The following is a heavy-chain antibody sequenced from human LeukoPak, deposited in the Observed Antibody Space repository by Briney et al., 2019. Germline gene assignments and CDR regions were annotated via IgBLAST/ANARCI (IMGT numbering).Heavy chain of an antibody. Sequence: GGSLRLSCEASGFTFSNYLIQWVRQAPGKGLEWVALISYDGGKKYYADSVKGRFTISRDNSKDTVFLQMNSLKADDTAVYYCARDRGSSSDYWGQGTLVTVSS. CDR2: ISYDGGKK. CDR1: GFTFSNYL. CDR3: ARDRGSSSDY. J-gene: IGHJ4*02. V-gene: IGHV3-30*04. D-gene: IGHD2-15*01.